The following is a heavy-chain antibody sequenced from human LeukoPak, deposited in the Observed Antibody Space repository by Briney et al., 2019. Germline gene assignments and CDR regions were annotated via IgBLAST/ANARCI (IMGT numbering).Heavy chain of an antibody. CDR3: ARLREIPVFGVVTKSTSYFDY. V-gene: IGHV3-7*01. CDR1: GFTFSSYL. D-gene: IGHD3-3*01. J-gene: IGHJ4*02. Sequence: PGGSLRLSCAASGFTFSSYLMSWVRQAPGKGLEWVANIKQDGGEKYYVDSVKGRFTISRDNAKNSLYLQMNSLRAEDTAVYYCARLREIPVFGVVTKSTSYFDYWGQGTLVTVSS. CDR2: IKQDGGEK.